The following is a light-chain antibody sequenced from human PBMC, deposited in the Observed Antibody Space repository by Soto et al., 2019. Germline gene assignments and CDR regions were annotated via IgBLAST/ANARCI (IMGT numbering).Light chain of an antibody. V-gene: IGKV1-9*01. Sequence: DIQLTQSPFFLSASVGDRVTITCRASQGISSYLAWYQQKPGRSPKLLMYAASTLQSGVPSRFSGSGSGTEFTLTISSLQPEDFATYYCQQLNSYPHTFGPGTKVDI. CDR3: QQLNSYPHT. CDR1: QGISSY. CDR2: AAS. J-gene: IGKJ3*01.